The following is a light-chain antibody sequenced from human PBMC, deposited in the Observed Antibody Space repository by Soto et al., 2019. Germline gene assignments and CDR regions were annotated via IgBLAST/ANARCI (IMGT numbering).Light chain of an antibody. J-gene: IGLJ3*02. CDR1: SSDVGSYNY. CDR2: DVN. V-gene: IGLV2-14*01. CDR3: SSHTSSSIRW. Sequence: QSVLTQPASVSGSPGQSITISCTGTSSDVGSYNYVSWYQQHPGKAPKVMIYDVNNRPSGVSNRFSGSKSGNTASLTISGLQAEDEAEYHCSSHTSSSIRWFGGGTKVTVL.